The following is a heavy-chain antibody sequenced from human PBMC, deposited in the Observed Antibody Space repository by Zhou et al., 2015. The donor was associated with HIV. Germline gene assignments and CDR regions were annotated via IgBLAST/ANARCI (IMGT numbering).Heavy chain of an antibody. CDR3: ARESSAYIGFDL. D-gene: IGHD2-15*01. CDR1: GFIFRTYG. V-gene: IGHV3-15*01. J-gene: IGHJ2*01. Sequence: EVQLVESGGGVVQPGTSLRLSCAASGFIFRTYGMHWLRQVPGEGLEWVGRIKSKTDGGTTDYAAPVKGRFTISRDDSKNTLYLQMNSLRAEDTAVYYCARESSAYIGFDLWGLAPWSLSPQ. CDR2: IKSKTDGGTT.